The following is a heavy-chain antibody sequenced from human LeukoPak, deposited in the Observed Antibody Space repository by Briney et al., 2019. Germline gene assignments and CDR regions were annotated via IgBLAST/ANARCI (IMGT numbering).Heavy chain of an antibody. J-gene: IGHJ4*02. CDR1: GGSISSYY. CDR2: IYYSGST. Sequence: SETLSLTCTVSGGSISSYYWSWIRQPPGKGLEWIGYIYYSGSTNYNPSLKSRVTISVDTSKNQFSLKLSSVTAADTAVYYCARGDYYGSGSYFFDYWGQGTLVTVSS. D-gene: IGHD3-10*01. CDR3: ARGDYYGSGSYFFDY. V-gene: IGHV4-59*01.